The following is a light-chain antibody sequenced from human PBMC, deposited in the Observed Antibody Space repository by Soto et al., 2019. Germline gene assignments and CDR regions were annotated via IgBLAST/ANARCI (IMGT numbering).Light chain of an antibody. CDR3: QQSYSTPRT. Sequence: DLQMTPSPSSLSASVGDRVTITCRASQSISSYLHWYQQKPGKAPKLLIYAASSLQSGGPSRFSGSGSGTDFTLTISSLQPEDFATYYCQQSYSTPRTFGPGTKVDIK. V-gene: IGKV1-39*01. CDR2: AAS. CDR1: QSISSY. J-gene: IGKJ3*01.